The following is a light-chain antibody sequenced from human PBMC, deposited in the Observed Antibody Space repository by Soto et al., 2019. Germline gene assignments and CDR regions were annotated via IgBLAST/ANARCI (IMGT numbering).Light chain of an antibody. CDR2: EVR. CDR1: SSDIGGYDY. Sequence: QSALTQPASVSGSPGQSITISCTGTSSDIGGYDYVSWYQQRPGKAPKLMIYEVRYRPSGVSNRFSGSKSGNTAFLTVSGLQAEDEADYYCCSYTRTSNHYCFGSGTKVTVL. V-gene: IGLV2-14*01. CDR3: CSYTRTSNHYC. J-gene: IGLJ1*01.